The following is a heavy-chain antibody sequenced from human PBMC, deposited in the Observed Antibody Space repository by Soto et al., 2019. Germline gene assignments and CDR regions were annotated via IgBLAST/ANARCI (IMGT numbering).Heavy chain of an antibody. V-gene: IGHV3-74*01. J-gene: IGHJ5*02. CDR2: INSDGSST. D-gene: IGHD5-12*01. CDR1: CFTVSNYW. CDR3: ARDGFRGYDTGGWFDP. Sequence: XVSLRLSFAASCFTVSNYWMHWVRQAPGQGLVWVSRINSDGSSTSYADSVKGRFTISRDNARTTLYLQMNSLRPEDTAVYYCARDGFRGYDTGGWFDPWGQGTLVTVSS.